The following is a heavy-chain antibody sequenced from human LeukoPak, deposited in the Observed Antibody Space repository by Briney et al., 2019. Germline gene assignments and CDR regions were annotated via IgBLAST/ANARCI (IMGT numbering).Heavy chain of an antibody. D-gene: IGHD6-19*01. CDR1: GGSISSGSYY. Sequence: SETLSLTCTVSGGSISSGSYYWSWIRQPAGKGLEWIGRIYTSGSTNYNPSLNSRVTISVDTSNNQFSLKLSSVTAADTAVYYCARAAIAVLDYWGQGTLVTVSS. V-gene: IGHV4-61*02. J-gene: IGHJ4*02. CDR2: IYTSGST. CDR3: ARAAIAVLDY.